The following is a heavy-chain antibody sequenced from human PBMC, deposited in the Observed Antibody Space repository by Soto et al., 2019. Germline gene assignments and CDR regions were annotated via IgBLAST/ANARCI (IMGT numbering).Heavy chain of an antibody. D-gene: IGHD6-13*01. CDR3: ASGASRWYPYFFDS. V-gene: IGHV1-69*01. CDR2: IIPYYNTL. J-gene: IGHJ4*02. Sequence: QAQVVQSGAEVRKPGSSVKLSCKASEGTFNSYAIAWVRQAPGQGLEWMGGIIPYYNTLNYAQKFQDRVTMTADDSTNTVYMELSSLRSDDTAVYFCASGASRWYPYFFDSWAQGTRVTVSS. CDR1: EGTFNSYA.